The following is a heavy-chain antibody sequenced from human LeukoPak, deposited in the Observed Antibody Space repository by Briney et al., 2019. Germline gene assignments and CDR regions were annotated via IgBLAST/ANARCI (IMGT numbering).Heavy chain of an antibody. CDR1: GFNFGTYW. Sequence: GGSLRLSCAASGFNFGTYWMNWVRQAPGKGLEWVANINKGGSEKYFADYVKGRFTISRDNARNSLYLQMNSLRAEDTAVYYCARGGYCRGPTCYSFCYWGQGAMVSVSS. V-gene: IGHV3-7*04. CDR3: ARGGYCRGPTCYSFCY. CDR2: INKGGSEK. D-gene: IGHD2-15*01. J-gene: IGHJ3*01.